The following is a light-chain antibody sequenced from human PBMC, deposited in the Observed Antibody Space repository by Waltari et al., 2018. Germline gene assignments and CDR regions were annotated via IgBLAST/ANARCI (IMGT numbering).Light chain of an antibody. CDR3: QQSYSTPPET. CDR2: AAS. V-gene: IGKV1-39*01. Sequence: DIQMTQSPSSLSASVGDRVTITCRASQSISSYLNWYQQKPGKAPKLLINAASSLQSGVPSRFSGSGSGTDFTLTISSLQPEDFATYYCQQSYSTPPETFGGGTKVEIK. J-gene: IGKJ4*01. CDR1: QSISSY.